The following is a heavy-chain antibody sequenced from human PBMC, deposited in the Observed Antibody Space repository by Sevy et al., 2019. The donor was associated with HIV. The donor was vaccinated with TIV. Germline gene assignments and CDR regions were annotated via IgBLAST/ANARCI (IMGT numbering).Heavy chain of an antibody. J-gene: IGHJ4*02. V-gene: IGHV3-21*01. CDR3: ARDVEYSSSKVDY. Sequence: GGSLRLSCAASGFTFSSYSMNWVRQAPGKGLEWVSSISSSSSYIYYADSVKGRFTISRDNAKNSLYLQMNSLRAEDKAVYYCARDVEYSSSKVDYWGQGTLVTVSS. D-gene: IGHD6-6*01. CDR1: GFTFSSYS. CDR2: ISSSSSYI.